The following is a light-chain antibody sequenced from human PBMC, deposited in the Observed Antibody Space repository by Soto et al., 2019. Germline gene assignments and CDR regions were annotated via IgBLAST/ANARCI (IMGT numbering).Light chain of an antibody. Sequence: EIVLTQSPGTLSLSPGETATLSCRASQSINNNFLAWYQQRPGQAPRLLIFRVSSRASGIPDKFRGSGSGTDFTLTITRLETEDFALYYCQQYTNLPRTFGQGTKVDIK. CDR2: RVS. J-gene: IGKJ1*01. CDR1: QSINNNF. CDR3: QQYTNLPRT. V-gene: IGKV3-20*01.